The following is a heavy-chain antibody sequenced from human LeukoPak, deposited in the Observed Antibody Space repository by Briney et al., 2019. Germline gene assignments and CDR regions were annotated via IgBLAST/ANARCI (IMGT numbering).Heavy chain of an antibody. D-gene: IGHD3-10*01. J-gene: IGHJ6*03. V-gene: IGHV1-8*01. CDR1: GYTFTSYD. CDR3: ARGLTDMVRGVIYLANYYYMDV. CDR2: MNPNSGNT. Sequence: GASVKVSCKASGYTFTSYDINWVRQATGQGLEWMGWMNPNSGNTGYAQKFQGRVTMTRNTSISTAYMELSSLRSEDTAVYYCARGLTDMVRGVIYLANYYYMDVWGKGTTVTISS.